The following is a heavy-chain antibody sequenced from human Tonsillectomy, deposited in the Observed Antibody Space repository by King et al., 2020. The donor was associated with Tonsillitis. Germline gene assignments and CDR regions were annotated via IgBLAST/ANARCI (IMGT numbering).Heavy chain of an antibody. CDR1: GFTFSYYA. J-gene: IGHJ4*02. D-gene: IGHD4-11*01. Sequence: QLVQSGGGVVQPGRSLRLSCAASGFTFSYYAIHWVRQAPGKGLVGVAGISYDGSNKYYADPVKGRFHISRDNTKNTLYLHMNGLRAEGTAVYFCARGLDYSNYYDYWGQGTLVTVSS. V-gene: IGHV3-30*01. CDR3: ARGLDYSNYYDY. CDR2: ISYDGSNK.